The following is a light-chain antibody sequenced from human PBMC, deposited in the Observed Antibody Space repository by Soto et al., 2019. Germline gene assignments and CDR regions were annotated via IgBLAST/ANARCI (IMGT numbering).Light chain of an antibody. CDR3: QQYNSLWT. V-gene: IGKV1-5*01. CDR1: QSISSW. J-gene: IGKJ1*01. CDR2: DAS. Sequence: DIQMTQSPSTLSASVGDRVTITCRASQSISSWLAWYQQKPGKAPKLLIYDASSLESGVPSRFSGSGSGTEFTLTISSLLPLDFATYYSQQYNSLWTFCQATKV.